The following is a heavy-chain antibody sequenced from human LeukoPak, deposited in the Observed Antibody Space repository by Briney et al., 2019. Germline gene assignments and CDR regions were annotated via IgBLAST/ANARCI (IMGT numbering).Heavy chain of an antibody. CDR3: ARHVQDTAMVTPLYYFDY. D-gene: IGHD5-18*01. CDR2: ISYDGSNK. CDR1: GFTFSSYG. J-gene: IGHJ4*02. Sequence: GGSLRLSCAASGFTFSSYGMHWVRQAPGKGLEWVAVISYDGSNKYYADSVKGRFTISRDNSKNTLYLQMNSLRAEDTAVYYCARHVQDTAMVTPLYYFDYWGQGTLVTVSS. V-gene: IGHV3-30*03.